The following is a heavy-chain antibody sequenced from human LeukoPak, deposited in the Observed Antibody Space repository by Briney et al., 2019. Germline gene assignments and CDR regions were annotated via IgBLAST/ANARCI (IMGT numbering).Heavy chain of an antibody. D-gene: IGHD6-19*01. CDR3: ARRSSSGWYSFDY. Sequence: ASVKVSCTASGYTFTDYYMHWVRRAPGPGLEWLGWINPNSGGTNYAQKFQGRVTMTRDTSISTAYMELSRLRSDDTAVYYGARRSSSGWYSFDYWGQGTLVTVSS. V-gene: IGHV1-2*02. CDR2: INPNSGGT. CDR1: GYTFTDYY. J-gene: IGHJ4*02.